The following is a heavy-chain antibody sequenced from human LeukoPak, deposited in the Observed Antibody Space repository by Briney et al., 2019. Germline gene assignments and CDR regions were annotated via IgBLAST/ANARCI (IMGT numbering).Heavy chain of an antibody. CDR3: ARSDGYGLVGI. J-gene: IGHJ3*02. Sequence: SETLSLTCTVSGGSISSYYWSWIRQPPGKGLEWIGYIYYSGSTNYNPSLKSRVIIMIDTPKNHFSLTLSSVTAADTAVYYCARSDGYGLVGIWGQGTMVTVSS. D-gene: IGHD5-18*01. V-gene: IGHV4-59*12. CDR1: GGSISSYY. CDR2: IYYSGST.